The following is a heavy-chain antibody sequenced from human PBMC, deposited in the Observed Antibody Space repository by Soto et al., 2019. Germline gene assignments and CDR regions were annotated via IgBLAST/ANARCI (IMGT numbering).Heavy chain of an antibody. J-gene: IGHJ6*02. V-gene: IGHV5-10-1*01. CDR1: GSSFANSW. D-gene: IGHD6-13*01. Sequence: RKISCKGSGSSFANSWMTWVRQMPWKGLEWMGRIDPSDSYTHYSPSFQGHVTISVDKSINTAYLRWNSLKASDTAKYYCARHGGGRIAVTGFMGMDVWGQGTAVTVSS. CDR2: IDPSDSYT. CDR3: ARHGGGRIAVTGFMGMDV.